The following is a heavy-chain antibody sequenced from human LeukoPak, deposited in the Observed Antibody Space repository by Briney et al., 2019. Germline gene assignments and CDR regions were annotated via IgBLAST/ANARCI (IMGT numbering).Heavy chain of an antibody. CDR3: ARDSGYDSSFAAGAFDI. CDR1: GFTFSSYS. V-gene: IGHV3-21*01. J-gene: IGHJ3*02. CDR2: ISSSSSYI. D-gene: IGHD3-22*01. Sequence: GRSLRLSCAASGFTFSSYSMNWVRQAPGKGLEWVSSISSSSSYIYYADSVKGRFTISRDNAKNSLYLQMNSLRAEDTAVYYCARDSGYDSSFAAGAFDIWGQGTMVTVSS.